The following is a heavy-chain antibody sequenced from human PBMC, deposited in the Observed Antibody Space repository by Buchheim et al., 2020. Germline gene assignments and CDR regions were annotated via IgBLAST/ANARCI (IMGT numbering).Heavy chain of an antibody. D-gene: IGHD6-13*01. CDR2: ISGSGGST. Sequence: EVQLLESGGGLVQPGGSLRLSCAASGFTFSSYAMSWVRQAPGKGLEWVSAISGSGGSTYYADSVKGRVTISRDTSKHTLYLQMNSLRAEDTAVYYWAKDREKSGPEYSSSLDYWGQGTL. CDR3: AKDREKSGPEYSSSLDY. J-gene: IGHJ4*02. CDR1: GFTFSSYA. V-gene: IGHV3-23*01.